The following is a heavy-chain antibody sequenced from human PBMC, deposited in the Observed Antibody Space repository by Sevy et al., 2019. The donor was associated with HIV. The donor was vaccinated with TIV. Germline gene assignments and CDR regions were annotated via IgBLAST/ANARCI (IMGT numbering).Heavy chain of an antibody. CDR1: GGSITSSSYY. V-gene: IGHV4-39*01. CDR3: ATQRGYSNSSDPDWYFDL. CDR2: ISYSGRT. J-gene: IGHJ2*01. D-gene: IGHD6-6*01. Sequence: SETLSLTCTVSGGSITSSSYYWGWIRRPPGKGLEWSGSISYSGRTYYNTSLKSRVTISVDTSKNQFSLRLGSVTAADTAVYYCATQRGYSNSSDPDWYFDLWGRGTLVTVSS.